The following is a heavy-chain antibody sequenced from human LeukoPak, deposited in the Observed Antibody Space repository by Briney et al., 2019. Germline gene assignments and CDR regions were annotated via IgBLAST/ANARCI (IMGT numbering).Heavy chain of an antibody. V-gene: IGHV4-4*09. J-gene: IGHJ4*02. CDR2: IYTSGST. Sequence: SETLSLTCTVSGGSISSYYWSWIRQPPGKGLEWIGYIYTSGSTNYNPSLKSRVTISVDTSKNQFSLKLSSVTAADTAVYYCARHWDSSGYPYYFDYWGQGTLVTVSS. D-gene: IGHD3-22*01. CDR3: ARHWDSSGYPYYFDY. CDR1: GGSISSYY.